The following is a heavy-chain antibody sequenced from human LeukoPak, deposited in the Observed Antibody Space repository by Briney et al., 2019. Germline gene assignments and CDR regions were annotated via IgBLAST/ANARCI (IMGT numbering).Heavy chain of an antibody. CDR2: ISDSGSGGNT. CDR1: GFTFSSYA. J-gene: IGHJ4*02. CDR3: AKEFPSYSSSVIDY. Sequence: GGSLRLSCAASGFTFSSYAMSWVRQAPGKGLEWVSTISDSGSGGNTYYADSVKGRFTISRDNSKNTLYLQMNSLRAEDTAVYYCAKEFPSYSSSVIDYWGQGTLVTVSS. D-gene: IGHD6-6*01. V-gene: IGHV3-23*01.